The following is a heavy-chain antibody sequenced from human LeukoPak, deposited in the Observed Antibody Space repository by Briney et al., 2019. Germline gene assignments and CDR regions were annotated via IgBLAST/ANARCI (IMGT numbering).Heavy chain of an antibody. CDR1: GFTFSSYW. D-gene: IGHD6-6*01. V-gene: IGHV3-74*01. J-gene: IGHJ4*02. CDR3: ARGTPSMSAY. Sequence: GGSLSLSCAVSGFTFSSYWMHWVRQAPGKGLVWVSRINSDGSSTSYADSVKGRFTVSRDNAKNTLYLQMNSLRAEDTAVYYCARGTPSMSAYWGQGTLVTVSS. CDR2: INSDGSST.